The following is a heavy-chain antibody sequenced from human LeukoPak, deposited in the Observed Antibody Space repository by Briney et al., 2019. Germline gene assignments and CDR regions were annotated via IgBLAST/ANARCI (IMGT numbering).Heavy chain of an antibody. V-gene: IGHV3-66*01. CDR1: GFTVSSNY. D-gene: IGHD3-10*01. Sequence: GGSLRLSCAASGFTVSSNYMSWVRQAPGKGLDWVSVIYSGGSTYYADSVKGRFTISRDNSQNTLYLQMNSLRAEDTAVYYCARDGPRAGRGVIFENWGQGTLVTVSS. J-gene: IGHJ4*02. CDR2: IYSGGST. CDR3: ARDGPRAGRGVIFEN.